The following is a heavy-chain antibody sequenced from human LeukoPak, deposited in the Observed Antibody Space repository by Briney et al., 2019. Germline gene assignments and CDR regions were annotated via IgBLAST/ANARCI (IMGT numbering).Heavy chain of an antibody. J-gene: IGHJ4*02. V-gene: IGHV3-15*01. CDR1: GFTFSNAW. CDR3: TTDIRWEQQLLYDY. CDR2: IKSKTDGGTT. D-gene: IGHD6-13*01. Sequence: GGSLRLSCAASGFTFSNAWMSWVRQAPGKGLEWVGRIKSKTDGGTTDHAAPVKGRFSISRDDSKDTLYLQMNSLKTEDTAVYYCTTDIRWEQQLLYDYWGQGTLVTVSS.